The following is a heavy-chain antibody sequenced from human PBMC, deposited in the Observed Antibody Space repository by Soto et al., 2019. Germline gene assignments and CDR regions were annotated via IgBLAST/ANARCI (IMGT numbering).Heavy chain of an antibody. CDR1: GGSTSSYY. D-gene: IGHD3-3*01. CDR2: IYYSGGT. J-gene: IGHJ6*02. V-gene: IGHV4-59*01. Sequence: PSETLSLTCTVSGGSTSSYYWSWIRQPPGKGLEWIGYIYYSGGTNYNPSLKSRVTISVDTSKNQFSLKLSSVTAADTAVYYCARDSLDFWSGYYPYYYYYGMDVWGQRTTVTVSS. CDR3: ARDSLDFWSGYYPYYYYYGMDV.